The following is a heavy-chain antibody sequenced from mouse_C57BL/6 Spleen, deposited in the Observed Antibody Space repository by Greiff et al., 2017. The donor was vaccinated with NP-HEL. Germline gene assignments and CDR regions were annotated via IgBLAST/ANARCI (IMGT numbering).Heavy chain of an antibody. CDR1: GYSFTGYY. V-gene: IGHV1-42*01. CDR2: INPSTGGT. D-gene: IGHD1-1*01. CDR3: ANYGSSPYYYAMDY. J-gene: IGHJ4*01. Sequence: EVQLQQSGPELVKPGASVKISCKASGYSFTGYYMNWVKQSPEKSLEWIGEINPSTGGTTYNQKFKAKATLTVDKSSSTAYMQLKSLTSEDSAVYYGANYGSSPYYYAMDYWGQGTSVTVSS.